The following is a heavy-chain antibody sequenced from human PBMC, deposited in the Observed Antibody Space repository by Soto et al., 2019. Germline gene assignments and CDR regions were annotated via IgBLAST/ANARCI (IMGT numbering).Heavy chain of an antibody. J-gene: IGHJ3*02. CDR3: ARGVYGYGSYYTGPSAFDI. CDR2: TIPVFNTA. CDR1: GGTLSDHG. Sequence: QVQLEQSGAEVKKPGSSVKVSCKASGGTLSDHGVAWLRQAPGQGLEWMGGTIPVFNTAKYAQKFQGRVTVTADKFTNIAYMELSSLRSEDTAFYFCARGVYGYGSYYTGPSAFDIWGQGTMVIVSS. V-gene: IGHV1-69*06. D-gene: IGHD3-10*01.